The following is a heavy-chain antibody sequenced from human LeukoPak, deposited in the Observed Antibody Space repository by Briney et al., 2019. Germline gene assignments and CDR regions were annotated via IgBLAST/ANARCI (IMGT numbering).Heavy chain of an antibody. V-gene: IGHV1-18*01. J-gene: IGHJ1*01. Sequence: GASVKVSCKASGYTFTSYGISWVRQAPGQGLEWMGWISGYNGNTSYAQKFQGRVTMTRDTSTSTVYMELSSLRSEDTAVYYCARAPPSSGYFQHWGQGTLVTVSS. CDR3: ARAPPSSGYFQH. D-gene: IGHD3-10*01. CDR1: GYTFTSYG. CDR2: ISGYNGNT.